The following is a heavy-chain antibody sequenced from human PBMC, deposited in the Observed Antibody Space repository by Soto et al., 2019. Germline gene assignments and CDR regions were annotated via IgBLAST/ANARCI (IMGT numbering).Heavy chain of an antibody. CDR3: AREMGATNDY. Sequence: QVQLVQSGAEVKKPGSSVKVSCKASGGSFSNYALNWVRQAPGQGFEWMGRIVPFVGITKYAQKFQGRVTITADNSTSTAYMELSSLRSEDTAVYYCAREMGATNDYWGQGTLVTVSS. D-gene: IGHD1-26*01. J-gene: IGHJ4*02. CDR1: GGSFSNYA. CDR2: IVPFVGIT. V-gene: IGHV1-69*04.